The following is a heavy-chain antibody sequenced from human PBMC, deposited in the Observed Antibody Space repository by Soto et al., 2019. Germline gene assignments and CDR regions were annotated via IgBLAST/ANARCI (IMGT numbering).Heavy chain of an antibody. J-gene: IGHJ6*02. D-gene: IGHD6-13*01. CDR3: ARDRDVAAAGTVETNYYYGMDV. V-gene: IGHV1-18*01. CDR2: ISAYNGNT. CDR1: GYTFTSYA. Sequence: QVQLVQSGAEVKKPGASVKVSCKASGYTFTSYAISWVRQAPGQGLEWMGWISAYNGNTNYAQKLQGRVTMTTDTSTTTAYMELSSLRSQDTAVYYCARDRDVAAAGTVETNYYYGMDVWGQGTTVTVSS.